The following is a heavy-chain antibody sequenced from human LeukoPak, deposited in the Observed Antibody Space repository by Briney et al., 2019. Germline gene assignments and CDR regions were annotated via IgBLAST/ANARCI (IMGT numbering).Heavy chain of an antibody. J-gene: IGHJ4*02. CDR3: ARVGPQQLVFDY. CDR2: ISAYHGNT. CDR1: GYTFTSYG. D-gene: IGHD6-13*01. V-gene: IGHV1-18*01. Sequence: AAVKVSCKASGYTFTSYGISWVRQATGQGLEWMGWISAYHGNTNYAQKLQGRVTMTTDTSTSTAYMERRSLRSDDTAVYYCARVGPQQLVFDYWGQGTLVMVSS.